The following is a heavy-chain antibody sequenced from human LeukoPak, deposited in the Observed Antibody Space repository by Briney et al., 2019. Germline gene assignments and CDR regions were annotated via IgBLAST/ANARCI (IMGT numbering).Heavy chain of an antibody. CDR1: GGSISSSSYY. V-gene: IGHV4-39*01. CDR3: ARRGHYDFWSGNKYYFDY. Sequence: SETLSLTCTVSGGSISSSSYYWGWIRQPPGKGLEWIGSIYYSGSTYYNPSLKSRVIISVDTSKNQFSLKLSSVTAADTAVYYCARRGHYDFWSGNKYYFDYWGQGTLVTVSS. J-gene: IGHJ4*02. CDR2: IYYSGST. D-gene: IGHD3-3*01.